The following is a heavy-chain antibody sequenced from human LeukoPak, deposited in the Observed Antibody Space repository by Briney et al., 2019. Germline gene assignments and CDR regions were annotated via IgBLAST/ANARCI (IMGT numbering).Heavy chain of an antibody. CDR3: ARGDIVVVPAANGFDP. CDR2: IYYSGST. J-gene: IGHJ5*02. D-gene: IGHD2-2*01. CDR1: GGSISSGDYY. V-gene: IGHV4-30-4*08. Sequence: SETLSLTCTVSGGSISSGDYYWSWIRQPPGKGLEWIGYIYYSGSTYYNPSLKSRVTISVDTSKNQFSLKLGSMTAADTAVYYCARGDIVVVPAANGFDPWGQGTLVTVSS.